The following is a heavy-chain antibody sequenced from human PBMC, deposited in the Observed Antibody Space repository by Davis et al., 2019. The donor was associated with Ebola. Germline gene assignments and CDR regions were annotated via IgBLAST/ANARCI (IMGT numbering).Heavy chain of an antibody. Sequence: GGSLRLSCAASGFTFNYYAMSWIRQAPGKGPEWVSYISSSSSYTNYADSVKGRFTISRDNAKNSLYLQMNSLRAEDTAVYYCARVVTMIVVTWGQGTLVTVSS. D-gene: IGHD3-22*01. J-gene: IGHJ4*02. CDR3: ARVVTMIVVT. CDR2: ISSSSSYT. V-gene: IGHV3-11*06. CDR1: GFTFNYYA.